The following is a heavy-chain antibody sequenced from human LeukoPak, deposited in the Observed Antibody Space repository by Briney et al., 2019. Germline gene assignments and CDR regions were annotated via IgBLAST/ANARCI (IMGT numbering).Heavy chain of an antibody. CDR1: GGSFSGYY. J-gene: IGHJ3*02. D-gene: IGHD2-15*01. Sequence: SETLSLTCAVYGGSFSGYYWSWIRQPPGKGLEWIGEINHSGSTNYNPSLKSRVTISVDTSKNQFSLKLSSVTAADTAVYYCARGAVDAFDIWGQGTMVTVSS. CDR3: ARGAVDAFDI. V-gene: IGHV4-34*01. CDR2: INHSGST.